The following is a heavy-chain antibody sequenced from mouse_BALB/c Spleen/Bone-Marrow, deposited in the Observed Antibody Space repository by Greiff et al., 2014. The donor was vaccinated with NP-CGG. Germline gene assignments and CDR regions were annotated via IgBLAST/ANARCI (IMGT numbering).Heavy chain of an antibody. CDR1: GFNIKDTY. CDR2: IDPANGNT. CDR3: APYYYGSSQFAY. D-gene: IGHD1-1*01. Sequence: EVQFQQSGAELVKPGASVKLSCTASGFNIKDTYMHWVKQRPEQGLEWIGRIDPANGNTKYDPKFQGKATITADTSSNTAYLQLSSLTSEDTAVYYCAPYYYGSSQFAYWGQGTLVTVSA. V-gene: IGHV14-3*02. J-gene: IGHJ3*01.